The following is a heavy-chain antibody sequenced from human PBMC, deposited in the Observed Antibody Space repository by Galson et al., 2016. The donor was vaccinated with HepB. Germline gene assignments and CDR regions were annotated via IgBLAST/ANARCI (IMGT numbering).Heavy chain of an antibody. J-gene: IGHJ4*02. Sequence: SVKVSCKASGYTFNSYGITWVRQAPGQGLEWMGWLSAYNGATNYAQNFQGRVTMTTERFTTTAYMELRSLRFDDTAVYYCSRVGLYSGNYDLDYWGQGTLVSVSS. CDR1: GYTFNSYG. V-gene: IGHV1-18*01. CDR2: LSAYNGAT. D-gene: IGHD1-7*01. CDR3: SRVGLYSGNYDLDY.